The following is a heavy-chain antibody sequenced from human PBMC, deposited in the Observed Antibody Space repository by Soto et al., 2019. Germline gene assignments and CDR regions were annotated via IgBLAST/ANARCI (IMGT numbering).Heavy chain of an antibody. CDR2: IIPIFGTA. V-gene: IGHV1-69*01. J-gene: IGHJ6*02. CDR3: ARDYYDSSGYYDPPGGAGGIDV. CDR1: GGTFSSYA. Sequence: QVQLVQSGAEVKKPGSSVKVSCKASGGTFSSYAISWVRQAPGQGLEWMGGIIPIFGTANYAQKFQGRVTITADESTSTAYMELSSLRSEDTAVYYCARDYYDSSGYYDPPGGAGGIDVWGQGTTVTVSS. D-gene: IGHD3-22*01.